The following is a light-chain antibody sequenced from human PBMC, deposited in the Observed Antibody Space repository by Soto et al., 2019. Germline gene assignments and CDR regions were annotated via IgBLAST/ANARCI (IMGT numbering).Light chain of an antibody. V-gene: IGKV3-15*01. CDR2: AAS. Sequence: EIVMTQSPATLSVSPGAGVTLSCRASQSISNKLAWYQQKPGQAPRLLIYAASTRATGVPARFSGSGSGTEFTLSISSLQSEDFAVYHCQHHNAWRWTFGQGTKVEIK. J-gene: IGKJ1*01. CDR3: QHHNAWRWT. CDR1: QSISNK.